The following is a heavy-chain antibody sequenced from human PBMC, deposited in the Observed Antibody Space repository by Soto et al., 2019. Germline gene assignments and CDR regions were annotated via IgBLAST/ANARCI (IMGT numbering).Heavy chain of an antibody. CDR3: ARAFYYYDSSGYERNWFDP. D-gene: IGHD3-22*01. V-gene: IGHV1-69*06. CDR2: IIPIFGTA. J-gene: IGHJ5*02. Sequence: ASVKVSCKASGGTFSSYAISWVRQAPGQGLEWMGGIIPIFGTANYAQKFQGRVTITADKSTSTAYMELSSLRPEDTAVYYCARAFYYYDSSGYERNWFDPWGQGTLVTVSS. CDR1: GGTFSSYA.